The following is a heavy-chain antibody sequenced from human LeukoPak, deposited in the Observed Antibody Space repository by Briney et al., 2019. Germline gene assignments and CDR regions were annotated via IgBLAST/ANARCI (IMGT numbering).Heavy chain of an antibody. CDR3: AKGGYSSGWYEGLDDY. Sequence: GGSLRLSCAASGFTFSSYAMSWVRQAPGKGLEWVSAISGSGGSTYYADSVKGRFTISRDNSKNTLYLQMNSLRAEDTALYYCAKGGYSSGWYEGLDDYWGQGTLVTVSS. CDR2: ISGSGGST. J-gene: IGHJ4*02. D-gene: IGHD6-19*01. V-gene: IGHV3-23*01. CDR1: GFTFSSYA.